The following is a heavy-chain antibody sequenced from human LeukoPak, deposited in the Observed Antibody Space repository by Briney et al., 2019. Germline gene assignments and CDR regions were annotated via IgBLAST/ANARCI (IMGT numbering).Heavy chain of an antibody. D-gene: IGHD6-19*01. CDR3: ARDERLWISSGWNNWFDP. J-gene: IGHJ5*02. CDR2: IYTSGST. Sequence: PSETLSLTCTVSGGSISSYYWSWIRQPAGKGVEWIGRIYTSGSTNYNPSPKSRVTMSVDTSKNQFSLKLSSVTAADTAVYYCARDERLWISSGWNNWFDPWGQGTLVTVSS. V-gene: IGHV4-4*07. CDR1: GGSISSYY.